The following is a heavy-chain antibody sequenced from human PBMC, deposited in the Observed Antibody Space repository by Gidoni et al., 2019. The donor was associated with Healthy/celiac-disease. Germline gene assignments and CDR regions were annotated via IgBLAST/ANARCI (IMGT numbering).Heavy chain of an antibody. CDR2: ISSSSSTI. CDR3: ARVRGSRVPAAYFDY. CDR1: GFTFSSYS. J-gene: IGHJ4*02. V-gene: IGHV3-48*01. Sequence: EVQLVESGGGLVQPGGSLRLSCAASGFTFSSYSMNWVRQAPGTGLEWVSYISSSSSTIYYADSVKGRFTISRDNAKNSLYLQMNSLRAEDTAVYYCARVRGSRVPAAYFDYWGQGTLVTVSS. D-gene: IGHD2-2*01.